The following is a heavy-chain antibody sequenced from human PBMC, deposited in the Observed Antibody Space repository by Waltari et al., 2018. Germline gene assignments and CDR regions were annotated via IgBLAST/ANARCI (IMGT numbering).Heavy chain of an antibody. CDR1: GFTFSSYA. D-gene: IGHD3-10*01. V-gene: IGHV3-23*03. Sequence: EVQLLESGGGLVQPGGSLRPSCAASGFTFSSYAMSWVRQAPGKGLEWVSVIYSGGSSTYYADSVKGRFTISRDNSKNTLYLQMNSLRAEDTAVYYCAKGPRSYYYYMDVWGKGTTVTVSS. CDR3: AKGPRSYYYYMDV. CDR2: IYSGGSST. J-gene: IGHJ6*03.